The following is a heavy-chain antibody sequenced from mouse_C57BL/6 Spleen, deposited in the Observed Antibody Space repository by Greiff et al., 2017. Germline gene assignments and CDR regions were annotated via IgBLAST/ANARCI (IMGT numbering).Heavy chain of an antibody. V-gene: IGHV3-6*01. Sequence: EVQLQQSGPGLVKPSQSLSLTCSVTGYSITSGYYWNWIRQFPGNKLEWMGYISYDGSNNYNPSLKNRISITRDTSKNQFFLKLNSVTTEDTATYYCARYYGSSTGYFDVWGTGTTVTVSS. CDR2: ISYDGSN. D-gene: IGHD1-1*01. CDR3: ARYYGSSTGYFDV. CDR1: GYSITSGYY. J-gene: IGHJ1*03.